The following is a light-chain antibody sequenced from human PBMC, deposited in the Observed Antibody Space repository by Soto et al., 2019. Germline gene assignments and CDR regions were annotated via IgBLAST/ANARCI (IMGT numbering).Light chain of an antibody. Sequence: DIQMTQSPSTLSASVGDRVTITCRASQSIIIWVAWYQQKPGKAPKLLIFDATNLESGVPSRFSGSGSGTEFTLTISSLQPDDFATYYCQQYNSYPWTFGQGTKVEIK. CDR2: DAT. CDR3: QQYNSYPWT. V-gene: IGKV1-5*01. CDR1: QSIIIW. J-gene: IGKJ1*01.